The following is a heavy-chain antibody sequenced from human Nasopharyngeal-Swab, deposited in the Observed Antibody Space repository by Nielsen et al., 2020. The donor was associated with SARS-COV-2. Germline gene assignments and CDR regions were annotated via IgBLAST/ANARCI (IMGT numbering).Heavy chain of an antibody. D-gene: IGHD3-16*01. CDR1: GFTFSSYA. CDR3: AKDRGYDYVWGSYDY. J-gene: IGHJ4*02. Sequence: GESLKISCAASGFTFSSYAMSWVRQAPGKGLEWVSAISGSGGSTYYADSVKGRFTISRDNPKNTLYLQMNSLRAEDTAVYYCAKDRGYDYVWGSYDYWGQGTLVTVSS. V-gene: IGHV3-23*01. CDR2: ISGSGGST.